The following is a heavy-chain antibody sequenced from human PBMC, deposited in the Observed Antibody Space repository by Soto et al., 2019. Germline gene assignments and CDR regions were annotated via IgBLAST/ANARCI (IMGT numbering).Heavy chain of an antibody. CDR3: ARAPRGLFGDLFPEGGWFDP. CDR1: GYNFITYC. D-gene: IGHD3-10*01. J-gene: IGHJ5*02. V-gene: IGHV5-51*01. CDR2: IYPADSHI. Sequence: PGESLKISCKGPGYNFITYCIGWVVQVPGRGLESMGIIYPADSHIRYSPSFQGQVTISTDKSISTAYLQWSSLKASDTAMYYCARAPRGLFGDLFPEGGWFDPWGQGTMVTVSS.